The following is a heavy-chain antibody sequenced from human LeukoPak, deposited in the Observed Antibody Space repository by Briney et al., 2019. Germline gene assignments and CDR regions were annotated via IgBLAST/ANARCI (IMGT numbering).Heavy chain of an antibody. V-gene: IGHV3-23*01. Sequence: GGSLRLSCAASGFTFSSYAMSWVRQAPGRGLGWVSAISGSGGSTYHADSVKGRFTISRDNSKNTLYLQMNSLRAEDTAVYYCAKDGGYDDFDYWGQGTLVTVSS. CDR2: ISGSGGST. CDR1: GFTFSSYA. D-gene: IGHD5-12*01. J-gene: IGHJ4*02. CDR3: AKDGGYDDFDY.